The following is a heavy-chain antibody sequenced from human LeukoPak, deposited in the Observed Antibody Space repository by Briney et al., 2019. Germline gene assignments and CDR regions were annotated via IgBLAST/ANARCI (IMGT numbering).Heavy chain of an antibody. Sequence: GGSLRLSCAASGFTFSSYAMHWVRQAPGKGLEWVANIKQDGSEKYYVDSVKGRFTISRDNAKNSLYLQMNSLRAEDTAVYYCARGVDSLRYFDWFLYYFDYWGQGTLVTVSS. CDR3: ARGVDSLRYFDWFLYYFDY. J-gene: IGHJ4*02. D-gene: IGHD3-9*01. CDR1: GFTFSSYA. CDR2: IKQDGSEK. V-gene: IGHV3-7*03.